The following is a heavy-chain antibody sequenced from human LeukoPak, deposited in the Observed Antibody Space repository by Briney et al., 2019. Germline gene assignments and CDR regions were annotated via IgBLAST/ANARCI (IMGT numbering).Heavy chain of an antibody. CDR1: GFTFSNYG. J-gene: IGHJ4*02. CDR2: IWYDGSTE. CDR3: AKVGSSDDHDF. V-gene: IGHV3-33*06. D-gene: IGHD1-26*01. Sequence: SGVSLRLSCAASGFTFSNYGMHWVRQAPGKGLEWVAVIWYDGSTEYYEDSVKGRFTISRDNSKNTLYLQMNSLRAEDTAVYYCAKVGSSDDHDFWGQGTLVTVSS.